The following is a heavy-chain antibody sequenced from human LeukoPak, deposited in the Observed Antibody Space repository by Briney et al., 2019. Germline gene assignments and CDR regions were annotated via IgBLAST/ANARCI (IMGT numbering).Heavy chain of an antibody. CDR1: GGSLSSYY. CDR3: ARGETTAVRVVDY. Sequence: PSESLSLTCTVSGGSLSSYYWSWIRQPPGKGLEWIGSIYYSGSTNYNPSLKSGVPISVDTSKNQFSLKLSAVTAADTAVNYCARGETTAVRVVDYWGQGTLVTVSS. D-gene: IGHD4-17*01. V-gene: IGHV4-59*01. CDR2: IYYSGST. J-gene: IGHJ4*02.